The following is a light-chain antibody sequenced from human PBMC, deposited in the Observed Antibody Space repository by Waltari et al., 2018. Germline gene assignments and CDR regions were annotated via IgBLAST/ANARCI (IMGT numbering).Light chain of an antibody. CDR1: QSVGSY. CDR3: HQRHSWPIT. CDR2: DAS. Sequence: EIVLTQSPATLSLSPGERATLSCRASQSVGSYFAWYKQKPGQAPSLLTHDASPRATGIPARFSGSGSGTDFTLTISSLEFEDSAVYFCHQRHSWPITFGQGTRLEIK. J-gene: IGKJ5*01. V-gene: IGKV3-11*01.